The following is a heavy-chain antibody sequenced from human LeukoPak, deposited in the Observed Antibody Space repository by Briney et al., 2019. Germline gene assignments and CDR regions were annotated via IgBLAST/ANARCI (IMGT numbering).Heavy chain of an antibody. Sequence: SETLSLTCTVSGGSINSYYWSWIRQPAGKGLEWIGRIYTSGSTNYNPSLKSRVTMSVDTSKNQFSLKLSSVTAADTAVYYCARGTYCSGGSCYPYYFDYWGQGTLVTVSS. J-gene: IGHJ4*02. CDR1: GGSINSYY. CDR3: ARGTYCSGGSCYPYYFDY. D-gene: IGHD2-15*01. CDR2: IYTSGST. V-gene: IGHV4-4*07.